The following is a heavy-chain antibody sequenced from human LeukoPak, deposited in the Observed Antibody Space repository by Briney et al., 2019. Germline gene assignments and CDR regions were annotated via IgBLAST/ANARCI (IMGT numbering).Heavy chain of an antibody. CDR3: ARHPEPSRWFDP. Sequence: GESLQISCKGSGYSFTSYWIGWVRPMPGKGLEWMGIIYPGDSDTRYSPSFQGQVTISADKSISTAYLQWSSLKASDTDMYYCARHPEPSRWFDPWGQGTLVTVSS. J-gene: IGHJ5*02. CDR2: IYPGDSDT. CDR1: GYSFTSYW. V-gene: IGHV5-51*01. D-gene: IGHD1-14*01.